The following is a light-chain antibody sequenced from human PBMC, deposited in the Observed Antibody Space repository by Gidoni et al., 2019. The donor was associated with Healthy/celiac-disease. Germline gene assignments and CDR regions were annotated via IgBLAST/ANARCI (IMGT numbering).Light chain of an antibody. Sequence: DIQMTQSPSSLSASVGDRVTITCRASQSISSYLNWYQQKPGKAPKLLIYAASSFQSGVPSRFSGSGSGTDFTLTISSLQPEDFATYYCQQSYSTLYTFGQGTKLEIK. CDR1: QSISSY. CDR2: AAS. CDR3: QQSYSTLYT. V-gene: IGKV1-39*01. J-gene: IGKJ2*01.